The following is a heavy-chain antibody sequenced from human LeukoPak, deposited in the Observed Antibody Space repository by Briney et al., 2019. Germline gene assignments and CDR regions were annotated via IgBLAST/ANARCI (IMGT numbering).Heavy chain of an antibody. Sequence: ASVKVSCKASGGTFSSYAISWVRQAPGQGLEWMGRINPNSGGTNYAQKFQGRVTMTRDTSISTAYMELSRLRSDDTAVYYCARGIFLEWLLSGFDYWGQGTLVTVSS. J-gene: IGHJ4*02. V-gene: IGHV1-2*06. CDR3: ARGIFLEWLLSGFDY. CDR2: INPNSGGT. D-gene: IGHD3-3*01. CDR1: GGTFSSYA.